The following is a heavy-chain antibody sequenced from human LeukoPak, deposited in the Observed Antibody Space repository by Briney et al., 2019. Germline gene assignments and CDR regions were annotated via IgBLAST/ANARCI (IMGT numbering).Heavy chain of an antibody. J-gene: IGHJ6*03. D-gene: IGHD3-3*01. CDR1: GGSISSYY. V-gene: IGHV4-4*07. CDR2: IYTSGST. CDR3: ASPAELRFLGWPYYYMAV. Sequence: SETLSLTCTVSGGSISSYYWSWIRQPAGKGLEWIGRIYTSGSTNYNPSLKSRVTISVDTSKNQFSLKLSSVTAADTAVYYCASPAELRFLGWPYYYMAVGGKGTTVTVSS.